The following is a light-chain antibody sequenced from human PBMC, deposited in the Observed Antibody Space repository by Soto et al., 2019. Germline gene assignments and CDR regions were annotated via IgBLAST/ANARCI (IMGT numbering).Light chain of an antibody. J-gene: IGKJ1*01. CDR1: QSISSY. CDR2: AAS. V-gene: IGKV1-39*01. Sequence: DIPMTQSPSSLSASVGDRVTITCRASQSISSYLNWYQQKPGKAPKLLIYAASSLQSGVPSRFSGSGSGTDFTLTISSLQHEDFATYYCQQSYSTPPWTFGQGTKVEIK. CDR3: QQSYSTPPWT.